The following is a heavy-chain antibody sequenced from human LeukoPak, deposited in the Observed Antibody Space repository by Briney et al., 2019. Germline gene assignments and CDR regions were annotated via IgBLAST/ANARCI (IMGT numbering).Heavy chain of an antibody. CDR1: GGSISSYY. D-gene: IGHD3-9*01. J-gene: IGHJ4*02. V-gene: IGHV4-59*01. CDR3: ARDRRYDILTGPRFDY. Sequence: SETLSLTCTVSGGSISSYYWSWIRQPPGKGLEWIGYIYYSGSTNCNPSLKSRVTISVDTSKNQFSLKLSSVTAADTAVYYCARDRRYDILTGPRFDYWGQGTLVTVSS. CDR2: IYYSGST.